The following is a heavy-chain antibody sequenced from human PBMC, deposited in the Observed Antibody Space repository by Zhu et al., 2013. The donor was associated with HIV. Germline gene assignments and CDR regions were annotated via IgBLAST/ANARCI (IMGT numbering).Heavy chain of an antibody. CDR3: AREGDYIDY. CDR1: GYTFTSYA. V-gene: IGHV1-3*01. Sequence: QVQLVQSGAEVKKPGASVKVSCKASGYTFTSYAIHWVRLAPGQRFEWMGWINAGNGNTKYSQHFQGRVTIDRDTSASTAYMEMSSLRSEDTAIYYCAREGDYIDYWGQGTLVTVSS. CDR2: INAGNGNT. J-gene: IGHJ4*02.